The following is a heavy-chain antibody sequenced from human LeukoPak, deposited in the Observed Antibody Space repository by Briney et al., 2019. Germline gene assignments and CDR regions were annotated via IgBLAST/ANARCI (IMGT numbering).Heavy chain of an antibody. Sequence: SETLSLTCTVSDYSISSGYYWGWIRLPPGQGPEWIGSVYYSGSTYYNPSLKSRVTISVDTSKNQFSLKLSSVTAADTAVYYCARSPYDSSGPFDYWGQGTLVTVSS. CDR2: VYYSGST. CDR1: DYSISSGYY. CDR3: ARSPYDSSGPFDY. J-gene: IGHJ4*02. V-gene: IGHV4-38-2*02. D-gene: IGHD3-22*01.